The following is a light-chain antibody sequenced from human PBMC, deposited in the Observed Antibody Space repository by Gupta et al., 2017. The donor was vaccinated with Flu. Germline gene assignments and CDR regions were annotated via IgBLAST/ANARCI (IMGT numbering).Light chain of an antibody. CDR2: KAS. J-gene: IGKJ4*01. CDR3: QQENSNSNS. Sequence: DIQMTESPSTLSASVGDRVIISCRASQSIGPWLAWYHQTPGKVPKLLIPKASRLESGVPLRFSGSGSGTEFTLTIRRLQPDDTATYYCQQENSNSNSFGGGTKVEIK. CDR1: QSIGPW. V-gene: IGKV1-5*03.